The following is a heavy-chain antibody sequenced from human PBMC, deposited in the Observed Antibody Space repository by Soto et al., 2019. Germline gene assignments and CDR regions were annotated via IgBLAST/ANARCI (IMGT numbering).Heavy chain of an antibody. J-gene: IGHJ4*02. CDR3: ARDVLIVSVAGTVGIDY. D-gene: IGHD6-19*01. Sequence: QVQLVESGGGVVQPGRSLRLSCAASGFTFSSYGMHWVRQAPGKGLEWVAVIWYDGSNKYFADSVKGRFTISRDNSKNPLYLQMSSLRAEDTAVYYCARDVLIVSVAGTVGIDYWGQGTLVTVSS. CDR2: IWYDGSNK. CDR1: GFTFSSYG. V-gene: IGHV3-33*01.